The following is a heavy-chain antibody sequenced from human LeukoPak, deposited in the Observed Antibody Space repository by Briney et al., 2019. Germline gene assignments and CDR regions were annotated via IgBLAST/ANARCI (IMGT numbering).Heavy chain of an antibody. D-gene: IGHD2-15*01. CDR1: RFIFSNYA. J-gene: IGHJ4*02. V-gene: IGHV3-30*04. Sequence: GGSLRLSCAASRFIFSNYAMHWVRQAPGKGLDWVAVISYHGRDQFYADSVKGRFTISRDSSKDTLYLQMNSLRTEDTAVYYCVSQDRSGGSCYLDYWGQGTLVTVSS. CDR2: ISYHGRDQ. CDR3: VSQDRSGGSCYLDY.